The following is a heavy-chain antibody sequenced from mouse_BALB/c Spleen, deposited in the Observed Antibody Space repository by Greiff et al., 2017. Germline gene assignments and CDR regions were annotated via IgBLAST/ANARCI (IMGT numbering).Heavy chain of an antibody. Sequence: QVQLQQPGAELVKPGAPVKLSCKASGYTFTSYWMNWVKQRPGRGLEWIGRIDPSDSETHYNQKFKDKATLTVDKSSSTAYIQLSSLTSEDSAVYYCARSGYRYDDGYYFDDWGQGTTLTVSS. V-gene: IGHV1-69*02. J-gene: IGHJ2*01. CDR1: GYTFTSYW. CDR3: ARSGYRYDDGYYFDD. CDR2: IDPSDSET. D-gene: IGHD2-14*01.